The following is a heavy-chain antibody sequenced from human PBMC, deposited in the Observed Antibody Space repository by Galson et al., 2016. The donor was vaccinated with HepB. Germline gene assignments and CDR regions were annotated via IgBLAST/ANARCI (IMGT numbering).Heavy chain of an antibody. CDR3: AKAATPVFYYHGMDV. CDR2: IDSSGHST. V-gene: IGHV3-23*01. Sequence: SLRLSCAASEFTFSSYAMSWVRQAPGKGLEWVSAIDSSGHSTYYTDSVTGRFTISRDNSKNTLYLQMNSLRYEDTAVYYFAKAATPVFYYHGMDVWGQGTTVTVSS. CDR1: EFTFSSYA. J-gene: IGHJ6*02.